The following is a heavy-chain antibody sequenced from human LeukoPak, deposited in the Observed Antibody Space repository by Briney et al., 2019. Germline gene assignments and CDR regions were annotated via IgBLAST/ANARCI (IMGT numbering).Heavy chain of an antibody. Sequence: SVKVSCKASGSTFSRSAISWVRQAPGQGLQWMGGVIPILGTTNYAQRFQDRVSITTDDSTSTSYMEFRSLRSVDTAVYYCARDDGSATMGFDSWGQGTLVSVSS. J-gene: IGHJ4*02. V-gene: IGHV1-69*05. CDR3: ARDDGSATMGFDS. D-gene: IGHD1-26*01. CDR2: VIPILGTT. CDR1: GSTFSRSA.